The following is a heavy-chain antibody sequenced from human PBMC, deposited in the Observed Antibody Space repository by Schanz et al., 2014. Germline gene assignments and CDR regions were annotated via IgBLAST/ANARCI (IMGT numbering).Heavy chain of an antibody. CDR3: ARDRQQLVGRIGYYYGMDV. V-gene: IGHV3-30*04. CDR2: ISHHGITK. Sequence: QVQLVESGGGVVQPGRSLRLSCVASGFTFSGSSMHWVRQAPGKGLEWVSIISHHGITKDYADSVTGRFTISRDNSKNTLYLQMNSLRAEDTAVYYCARDRQQLVGRIGYYYGMDVWGQGTTVTVSS. J-gene: IGHJ6*02. D-gene: IGHD6-13*01. CDR1: GFTFSGSS.